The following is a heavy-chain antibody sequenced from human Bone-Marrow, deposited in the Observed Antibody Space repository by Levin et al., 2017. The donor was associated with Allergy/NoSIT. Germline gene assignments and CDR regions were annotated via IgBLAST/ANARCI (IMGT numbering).Heavy chain of an antibody. CDR1: GGSISSYY. V-gene: IGHV4-59*01. CDR2: VYHTGTP. Sequence: PSETLSLTCTVTGGSISSYYWSWIRQPPGKALEWIGNVYHTGTPNIDPSLKSRVTISVDTSKNQFSLNLTSVTAADTAIYYCARESSYGYQANFDYWGQGSLVTVSS. J-gene: IGHJ4*02. D-gene: IGHD5-18*01. CDR3: ARESSYGYQANFDY.